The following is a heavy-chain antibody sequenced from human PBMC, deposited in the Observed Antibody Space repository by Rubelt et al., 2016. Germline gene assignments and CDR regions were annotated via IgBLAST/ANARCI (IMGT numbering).Heavy chain of an antibody. Sequence: GRSLRLSCAASGFTFDDYAMHWVRQAPGKGLEWVSGISWNSGSIGYADSVKGRFTISRDNAKNSLYLQMNSLRAEDTALYYCAKSNYYDSSGYIDYWGQGTPVTVSS. D-gene: IGHD3-22*01. CDR1: GFTFDDYA. J-gene: IGHJ4*02. CDR2: ISWNSGSI. CDR3: AKSNYYDSSGYIDY. V-gene: IGHV3-9*01.